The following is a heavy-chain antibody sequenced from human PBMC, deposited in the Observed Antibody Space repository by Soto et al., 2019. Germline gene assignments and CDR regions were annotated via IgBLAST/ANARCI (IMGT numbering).Heavy chain of an antibody. CDR1: GGSISSGGYS. V-gene: IGHV4-30-2*06. CDR3: ARDYYRMDV. Sequence: PSETLSLTCTVSGGSISSGGYSWTWIRQSPGKGLEWIGYTYQSGSAYYNPSLKSRVTISVDRSKNQFSLNLTSVTAADTAVYYCARDYYRMDVWGQGTTVTVSS. CDR2: TYQSGSA. J-gene: IGHJ6*02.